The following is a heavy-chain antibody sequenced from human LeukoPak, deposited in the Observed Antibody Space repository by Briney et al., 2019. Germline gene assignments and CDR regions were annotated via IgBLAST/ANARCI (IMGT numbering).Heavy chain of an antibody. V-gene: IGHV4-30-2*01. CDR2: IYHSGST. CDR3: AGVSDWFDP. Sequence: SETLSLACAVSGGSISSGGYSWSWIRQPPGKGLEWIGYIYHSGSTYYNPSLKSRVTISVDRSKNQFSLKLSSVTAADTAVYYCAGVSDWFDPWGQGTLVTVSS. J-gene: IGHJ5*02. CDR1: GGSISSGGYS.